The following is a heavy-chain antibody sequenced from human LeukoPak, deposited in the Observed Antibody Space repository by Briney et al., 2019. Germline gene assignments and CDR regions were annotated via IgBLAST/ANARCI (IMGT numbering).Heavy chain of an antibody. CDR2: INHSGST. CDR1: GGSFSGYY. Sequence: PSETLSLTCAVYGGSFSGYYWSWIRQPPGKGLEWIGEINHSGSTNYNPSLKSRVTISVDTSKNQFSLKLSSVTAADTAVYYCASRDYYYDSSGHAFGIWGQGTMVTVSS. V-gene: IGHV4-34*01. D-gene: IGHD3-22*01. J-gene: IGHJ3*02. CDR3: ASRDYYYDSSGHAFGI.